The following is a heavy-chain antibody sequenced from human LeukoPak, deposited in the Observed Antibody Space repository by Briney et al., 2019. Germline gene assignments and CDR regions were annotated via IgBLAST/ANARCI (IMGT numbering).Heavy chain of an antibody. CDR1: GFTFSLYW. Sequence: GGPLRLSCAASGFTFSLYWMNWVRRAPGKGLEWVANIKQDGSEKNYVDSVKGRSTISRDNAKNSLYLQMNNLRVEDTAMYYCAGGTGFIIKDWGQGTLVTVSS. D-gene: IGHD3-9*01. CDR2: IKQDGSEK. CDR3: AGGTGFIIKD. J-gene: IGHJ4*02. V-gene: IGHV3-7*03.